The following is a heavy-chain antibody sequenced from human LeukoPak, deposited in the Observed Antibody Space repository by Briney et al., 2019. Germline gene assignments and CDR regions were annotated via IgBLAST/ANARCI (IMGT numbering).Heavy chain of an antibody. J-gene: IGHJ4*02. Sequence: GGSLRLSCAASGFTFSSYWMSWVRQAPGKGLEWVANVKKDGSEKYYVDSVKGRFTISRDNAKTSLYLQMNSLRAEDTAVYYCARDLSGVAGYTYGRGIDYWGQGTLVTVSS. D-gene: IGHD5-18*01. V-gene: IGHV3-7*01. CDR1: GFTFSSYW. CDR3: ARDLSGVAGYTYGRGIDY. CDR2: VKKDGSEK.